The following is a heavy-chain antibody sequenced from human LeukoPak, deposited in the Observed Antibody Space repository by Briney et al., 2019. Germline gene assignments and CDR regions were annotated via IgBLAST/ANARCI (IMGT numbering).Heavy chain of an antibody. Sequence: GGSLRLSCAASGFTFSSYGMSWVRQAPGKGLEWVSAINTSGGSTYYADYVKGRFTISRDNSKNTLYLQMNSLRAEDTAIYYCAKNGDRGAYCSGGSCYPYFYYYMDVWGKGTTVTISS. CDR3: AKNGDRGAYCSGGSCYPYFYYYMDV. J-gene: IGHJ6*03. D-gene: IGHD2-15*01. CDR2: INTSGGST. V-gene: IGHV3-23*01. CDR1: GFTFSSYG.